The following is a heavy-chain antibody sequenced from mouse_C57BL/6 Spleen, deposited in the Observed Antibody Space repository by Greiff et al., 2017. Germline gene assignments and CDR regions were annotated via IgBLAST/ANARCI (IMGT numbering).Heavy chain of an antibody. CDR3: ERSHYYRSSHYFPL. CDR1: GYTFTSYW. D-gene: IGHD1-1*01. CDR2: IDPSDSYT. Sequence: QVQLQQPGAELVRPGTSVQLSCKASGYTFTSYWMHLVKQRPGQGLEWIGVIDPSDSYTNYNQKFQGKATLTVDTSPSTAYMQLRSMTSEDSAVYFCERSHYYRSSHYFPLRGQG. J-gene: IGHJ2*01. V-gene: IGHV1-59*01.